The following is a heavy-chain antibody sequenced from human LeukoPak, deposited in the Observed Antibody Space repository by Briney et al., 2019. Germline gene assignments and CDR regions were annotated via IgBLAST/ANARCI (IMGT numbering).Heavy chain of an antibody. CDR3: AREKHGSGSHDY. D-gene: IGHD3-10*01. Sequence: GGSLRLSCAASGFTFSSYSMNWVRQAPGKGLEWVSYISSSSTIYYADSVKGRFTISRDNAKNSLYLQMNSLRAEDTAVYYCAREKHGSGSHDYWGQGTLVTVSS. V-gene: IGHV3-48*04. J-gene: IGHJ4*02. CDR1: GFTFSSYS. CDR2: ISSSSTI.